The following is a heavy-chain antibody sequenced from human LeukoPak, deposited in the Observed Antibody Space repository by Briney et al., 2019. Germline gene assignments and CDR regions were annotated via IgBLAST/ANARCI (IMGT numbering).Heavy chain of an antibody. CDR1: GGSISSDY. V-gene: IGHV4-59*01. D-gene: IGHD5-18*01. J-gene: IGHJ4*02. Sequence: SETLSLTCTVSGGSISSDYWSWIRQPPGKGLEWIGYIYYSGSTNYNPSLKSRVNMSVDTSKNQFSLRLSSVTAADTAVYYCARGDTAIPRYWGQGTLVTVSS. CDR3: ARGDTAIPRY. CDR2: IYYSGST.